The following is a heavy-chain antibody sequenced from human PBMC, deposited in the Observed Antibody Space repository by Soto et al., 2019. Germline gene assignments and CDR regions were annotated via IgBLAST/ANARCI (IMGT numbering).Heavy chain of an antibody. D-gene: IGHD3-10*01. CDR1: GFTFSSYA. V-gene: IGHV3-23*01. Sequence: PGGSLRLSCAASGFTFSSYAMSWVRQAPGKGLEWVSAISGSGGSTYYADSVKGRFTISRDNSKSTLYLQMNSLRAEDTAVYYCAKERAGSGSTTATLDYWGQGTLVTGSS. CDR3: AKERAGSGSTTATLDY. CDR2: ISGSGGST. J-gene: IGHJ4*02.